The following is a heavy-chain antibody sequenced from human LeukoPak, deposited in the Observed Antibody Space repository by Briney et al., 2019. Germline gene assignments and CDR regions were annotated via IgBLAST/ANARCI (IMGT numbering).Heavy chain of an antibody. J-gene: IGHJ6*02. Sequence: SQTLSLTCAISGDSVSSNSAAWNWIRQSPSRGLEWLGRPYYRSKWYNDYAVSVKSRITINPDTSKNQFSLQLNSLTPEDTAVYYCARGRGAGDYYYYGMDVWGQGTTVSVSS. CDR2: PYYRSKWYN. CDR1: GDSVSSNSAA. V-gene: IGHV6-1*01. CDR3: ARGRGAGDYYYYGMDV. D-gene: IGHD7-27*01.